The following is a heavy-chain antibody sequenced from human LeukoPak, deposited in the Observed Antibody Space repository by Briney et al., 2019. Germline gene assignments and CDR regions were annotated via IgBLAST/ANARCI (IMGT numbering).Heavy chain of an antibody. J-gene: IGHJ4*02. CDR2: INHSGST. Sequence: SETLSLTCAVYGGSFSGYYWSWIRQPPGKGLEWIGEINHSGSTNYHPSLKSRVTISVDTSKNQFSLKLSSVTAADTAVYYCARGPIRLGYCSGGSCYLFDYWGQGTLVTVSS. CDR1: GGSFSGYY. V-gene: IGHV4-34*01. D-gene: IGHD2-15*01. CDR3: ARGPIRLGYCSGGSCYLFDY.